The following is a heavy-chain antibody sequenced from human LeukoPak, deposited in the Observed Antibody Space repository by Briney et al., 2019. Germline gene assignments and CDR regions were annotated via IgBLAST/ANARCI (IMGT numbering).Heavy chain of an antibody. V-gene: IGHV4-34*01. CDR2: IYYSGST. J-gene: IGHJ4*02. Sequence: PSETLSLTCAVYGGSSSGYYWSWIRQPPGKGLEWIGSIYYSGSTYYNPSLKSRVTISVDTSKNQFSLKLSSVTAADTAVYYCARDPGSFDYWGQGTLVTVSS. CDR1: GGSSSGYY. CDR3: ARDPGSFDY.